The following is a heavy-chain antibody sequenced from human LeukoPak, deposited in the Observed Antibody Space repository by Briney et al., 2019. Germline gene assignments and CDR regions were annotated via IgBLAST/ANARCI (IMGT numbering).Heavy chain of an antibody. CDR2: IYYSGST. CDR1: GGSISSGDYY. V-gene: IGHV4-30-4*01. Sequence: SETLSLTCTVSGGSISSGDYYWSWIRQPPGKGLEWIGYIYYSGSTYYNPSLKSRVTISVDTSKNQFSLKLSSVTAADTAVYYCARGEAQHDMVRGVIYFDYWGQGTLVTVSS. J-gene: IGHJ4*02. CDR3: ARGEAQHDMVRGVIYFDY. D-gene: IGHD3-10*01.